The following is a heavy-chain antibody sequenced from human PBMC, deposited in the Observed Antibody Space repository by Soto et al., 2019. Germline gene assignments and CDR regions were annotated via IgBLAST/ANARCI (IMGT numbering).Heavy chain of an antibody. CDR2: ISYDGSNK. CDR1: GFTFSSYA. D-gene: IGHD6-6*01. Sequence: GGSLRLSCAASGFTFSSYAMHWVRQAPGKXLEWVAVISYDGSNKYYADSVKGRFTISRDNSKNTLYLQMNSLRAEDTAVYYCARSYSSSSNPNRFYYYYYGMDVWGQGTTVTVSS. J-gene: IGHJ6*02. CDR3: ARSYSSSSNPNRFYYYYYGMDV. V-gene: IGHV3-30-3*01.